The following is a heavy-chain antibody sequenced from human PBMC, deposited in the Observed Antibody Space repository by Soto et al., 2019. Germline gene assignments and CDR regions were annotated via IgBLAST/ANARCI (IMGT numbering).Heavy chain of an antibody. CDR1: GFTFSSYG. J-gene: IGHJ6*03. Sequence: QVQLVESGGGVVQPGRSLRLSCAASGFTFSSYGMHWVRQAPGKGLEWVAVISYDGSNKYYADSVKGRFTISRDNSKNTLYLQMNSPRAEDTAVYYCAKDYRYYYYMDVWGKGTTVTVSS. V-gene: IGHV3-30*18. CDR3: AKDYRYYYYMDV. CDR2: ISYDGSNK.